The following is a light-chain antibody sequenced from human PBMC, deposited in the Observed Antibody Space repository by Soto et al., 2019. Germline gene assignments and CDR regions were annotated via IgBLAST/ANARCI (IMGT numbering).Light chain of an antibody. CDR3: QSYDSSNRPYVV. CDR2: EDN. Sequence: NFMLTQPHSVSESPGKTVTISCTRSSGSIASNYVQWYQQRPGSAPTTVIYEDNQRPSGVPDRFSGSIDSSSNSASLTIAGRKTEDEADDYCQSYDSSNRPYVVFGGGTKLTVL. CDR1: SGSIASNY. V-gene: IGLV6-57*04. J-gene: IGLJ2*01.